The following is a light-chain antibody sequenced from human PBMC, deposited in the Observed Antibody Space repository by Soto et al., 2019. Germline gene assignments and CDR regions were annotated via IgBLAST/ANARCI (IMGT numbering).Light chain of an antibody. CDR2: GAS. CDR3: QQYGNSPLYT. J-gene: IGKJ2*01. V-gene: IGKV3-20*01. CDR1: QSVSSSY. Sequence: EIVLTQSPGTLSLSSGERATLSCRASQSVSSSYLAWYQHKPGQAPRLLIYGASSRATGIPDRFSGSGSGTDFTLTISRLEPEDFAVYYCQQYGNSPLYTFGQGTKLEIK.